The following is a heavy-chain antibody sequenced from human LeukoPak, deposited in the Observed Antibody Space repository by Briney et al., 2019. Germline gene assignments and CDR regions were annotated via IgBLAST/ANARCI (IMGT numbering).Heavy chain of an antibody. J-gene: IGHJ5*02. CDR1: GFTVSSNY. CDR3: ARGHYDGGHNWFDP. Sequence: GGSLRLSCAASGFTVSSNYMSWVRQAPGKGLEWVSVIYSAGSTYYADSVKGRFTTSRDNSKNTLFLQMNSLRAEDTAMYYCARGHYDGGHNWFDPWGQGTLVTVSS. D-gene: IGHD3-16*01. CDR2: IYSAGST. V-gene: IGHV3-53*01.